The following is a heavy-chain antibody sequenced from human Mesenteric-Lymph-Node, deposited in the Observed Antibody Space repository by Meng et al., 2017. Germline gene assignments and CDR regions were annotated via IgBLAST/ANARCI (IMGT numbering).Heavy chain of an antibody. J-gene: IGHJ4*02. CDR2: LYWNDDK. CDR1: GFSVNTTVLG. V-gene: IGHV2-5*01. D-gene: IGHD3-3*01. CDR3: AHRQFLATLGF. Sequence: QIPLNESGPTSCKPTQTLTLTCTLSGFSVNTTVLGVGWIRQPPGKDLEWLALLYWNDDKRYSPSLKDRLTITKDTSKNQVVLTMTNMDPVDTATYYCAHRQFLATLGFWGQGTLVTVSS.